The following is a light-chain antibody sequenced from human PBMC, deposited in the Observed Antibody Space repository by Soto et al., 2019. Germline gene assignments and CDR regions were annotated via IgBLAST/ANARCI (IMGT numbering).Light chain of an antibody. V-gene: IGLV2-23*01. CDR1: SSDVGAYNS. CDR2: KGT. Sequence: QSALAQPASVSGSPGQSITISCTGTSSDVGAYNSVSWYQQHPHRAPQVIIYKGTQRPSGVSNRFSGSTSGNAASLTISALQADYEDEYFCCSYAPESPYVFGTGTKVTVL. J-gene: IGLJ1*01. CDR3: CSYAPESPYV.